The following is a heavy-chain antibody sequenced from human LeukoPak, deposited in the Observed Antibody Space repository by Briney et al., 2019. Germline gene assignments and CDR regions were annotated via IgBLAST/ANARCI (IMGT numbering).Heavy chain of an antibody. CDR1: GGSFSGYY. CDR3: ARLRGYSYGYSYYYYGMDV. V-gene: IGHV4-34*01. CDR2: INHSGST. D-gene: IGHD5-18*01. Sequence: SETLSLTCAVYGGSFSGYYWSWIRQPPGKGLEWIGEINHSGSTNYNPSLKSRVTISVDTSKNQFSLKLSSVTTADTAVYYCARLRGYSYGYSYYYYGMDVWGQGTLVTVSS. J-gene: IGHJ6*02.